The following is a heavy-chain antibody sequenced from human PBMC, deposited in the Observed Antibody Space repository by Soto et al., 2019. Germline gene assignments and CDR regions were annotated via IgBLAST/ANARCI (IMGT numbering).Heavy chain of an antibody. CDR1: GGSVSGYY. CDR2: IYYTGST. CDR3: ARNYYNGGASRADAFDF. V-gene: IGHV4-59*02. Sequence: LSLTCTVSGGSVSGYYWSWIRQTPGKGLEWIGYIYYTGSTNYNPSLKSPVFMSVDTSKNQFSLKLSSVTAADTAVYFCARNYYNGGASRADAFDFWGRGTIVTV. D-gene: IGHD3-10*01. J-gene: IGHJ3*01.